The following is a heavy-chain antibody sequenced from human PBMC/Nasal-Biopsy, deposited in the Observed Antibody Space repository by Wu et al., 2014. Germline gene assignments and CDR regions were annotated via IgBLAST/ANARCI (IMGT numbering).Heavy chain of an antibody. CDR3: AKGGSASSPPSYYYDY. Sequence: LRLSCAASGFTFSDYGMNWVRQTPGKGLEWVSVVSGRGDDTWSADSVKGRFAISRDNSKNTVYLQMDSLRVEDTAVYYCAKGGSASSPPSYYYDYWGQGTPVTVSS. V-gene: IGHV3-23*01. CDR1: GFTFSDYG. J-gene: IGHJ4*02. D-gene: IGHD6-6*01. CDR2: VSGRGDDT.